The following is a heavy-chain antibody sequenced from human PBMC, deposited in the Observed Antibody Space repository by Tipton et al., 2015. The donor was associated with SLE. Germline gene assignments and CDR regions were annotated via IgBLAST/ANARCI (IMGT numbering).Heavy chain of an antibody. CDR2: IYYSGSG. CDR1: GGSISNYY. J-gene: IGHJ4*02. CDR3: ARTVGSHRNYYFDY. Sequence: TLSLTCTVSGGSISNYYWSWIRLPPGKGLECIGYIYYSGSGNYNPSLKSRVTMSIDTSKNQFSMKLSSVTAADTAVYYCARTVGSHRNYYFDYCGQGTLVTVSP. V-gene: IGHV4-59*01. D-gene: IGHD1-26*01.